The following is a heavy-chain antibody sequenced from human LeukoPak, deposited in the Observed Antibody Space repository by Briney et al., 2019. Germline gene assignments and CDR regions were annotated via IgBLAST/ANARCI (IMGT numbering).Heavy chain of an antibody. D-gene: IGHD2-2*01. CDR1: GFTFSTYW. V-gene: IGHV3-7*03. CDR3: VRGCGRSSCPYYFDY. Sequence: EGSLRLSCAASGFTFSTYWMSWVRQAPGKGLEWVATIKQDGNEKHYVDSVKGRFAISRDNAKNSLYLQVDSLRAEDTALYFCVRGCGRSSCPYYFDYWGQGTLVTVSS. CDR2: IKQDGNEK. J-gene: IGHJ4*02.